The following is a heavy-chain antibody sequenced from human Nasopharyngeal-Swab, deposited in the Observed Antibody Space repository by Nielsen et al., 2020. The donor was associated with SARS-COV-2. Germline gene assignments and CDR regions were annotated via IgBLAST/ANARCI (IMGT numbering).Heavy chain of an antibody. CDR2: IYPGDSDT. J-gene: IGHJ6*02. V-gene: IGHV5-51*01. CDR1: GYSFTSYW. Sequence: GEPLKISCKGSGYSFTSYWIGWVRQMPGKGLEWMGIIYPGDSDTRYSPSFQGQVTISADKSISTAYLQWSSLKASDTAMYHCARPQNYGYYGMDVWGQGTTVTVSS. CDR3: ARPQNYGYYGMDV.